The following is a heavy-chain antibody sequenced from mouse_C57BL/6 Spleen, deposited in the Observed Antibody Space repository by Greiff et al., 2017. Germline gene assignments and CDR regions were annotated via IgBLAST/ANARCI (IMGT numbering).Heavy chain of an antibody. V-gene: IGHV1-26*01. CDR1: GYTFTDYY. CDR2: INPNNGGT. D-gene: IGHD1-1*01. J-gene: IGHJ1*03. Sequence: EVQLQQSGPELVKPGASVKISCKASGYTFTDYYMNWVKQSHGKSLEWIGDINPNNGGTSYNQKFKGKATLTVDKSSSTAYMELRSLTSEDSAVYYCAVTTAVARGYFDVWGTGTTVTVSS. CDR3: AVTTAVARGYFDV.